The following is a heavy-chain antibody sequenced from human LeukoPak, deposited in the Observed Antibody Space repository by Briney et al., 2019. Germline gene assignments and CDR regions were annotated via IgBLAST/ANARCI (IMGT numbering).Heavy chain of an antibody. CDR2: ISYDGSKK. J-gene: IGHJ4*02. D-gene: IGHD3-22*01. CDR1: GFSFRSYA. Sequence: GGSLRLSCEASGFSFRSYAMHWVRQAPGKGLEWVGVISYDGSKKYYADSVKGRFTVSRDNAKNSLFLHMNSLRAEDTAVYYCAIQITMIVVVPYFDYWGQGTLVTVSS. V-gene: IGHV3-30*04. CDR3: AIQITMIVVVPYFDY.